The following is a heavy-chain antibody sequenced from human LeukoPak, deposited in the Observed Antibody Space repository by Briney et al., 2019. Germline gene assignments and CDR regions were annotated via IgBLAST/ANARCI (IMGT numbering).Heavy chain of an antibody. CDR1: GFTFGVYA. V-gene: IGHV3-23*01. CDR3: ARSSGSGHHYFDY. CDR2: ISDNT. D-gene: IGHD3-10*01. J-gene: IGHJ4*02. Sequence: PGGSLRLSCAASGFTFGVYAMTWVRQAPGRGLEWVSTISDNTYYSDSVKGRFTISRDDSKSTLFLQMSSLTVEDTAIYHCARSSGSGHHYFDYWGQGILVTVSS.